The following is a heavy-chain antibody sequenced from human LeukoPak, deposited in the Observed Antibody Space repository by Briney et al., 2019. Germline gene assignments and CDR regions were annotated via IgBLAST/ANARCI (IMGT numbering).Heavy chain of an antibody. CDR3: ARSGTLTGYLF. CDR1: GGSISSYY. Sequence: SETLSLTCTVSGGSISSYYGSWIRQAPGKGLEWIGYIYYSGNTNYNPSLQSRVTISVDTSKNQFSLKLSSVTAAHTAVYYCARSGTLTGYLFWGQGTLVTVSS. D-gene: IGHD3-9*01. CDR2: IYYSGNT. J-gene: IGHJ4*02. V-gene: IGHV4-59*01.